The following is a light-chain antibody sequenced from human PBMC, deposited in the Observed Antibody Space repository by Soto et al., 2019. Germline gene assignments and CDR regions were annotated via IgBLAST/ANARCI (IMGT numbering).Light chain of an antibody. Sequence: EIVLTQSPGTLSLSPGERATLSCRASQSVSSSFLAWYQQKPGQAPRLLIYGASSRPTGIPDRFRGSGSGTDFPLTISRLEPEDFAVYYCQQYGSSPWTFGQGTKVEIK. CDR3: QQYGSSPWT. V-gene: IGKV3-20*01. J-gene: IGKJ1*01. CDR1: QSVSSSF. CDR2: GAS.